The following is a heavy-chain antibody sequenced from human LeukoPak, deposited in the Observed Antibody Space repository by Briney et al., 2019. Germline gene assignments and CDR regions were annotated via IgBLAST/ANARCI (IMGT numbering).Heavy chain of an antibody. Sequence: ASVKVSCKASGYTSTSYGISWVRQAPGQGLEWMGIINPSGGSTSYAQKFQGRVTMTRDTSTSTVYMELSSLRSEDTAVYYCAREPKSSGYSYWGQGTLVTVSS. CDR3: AREPKSSGYSY. D-gene: IGHD3-22*01. CDR2: INPSGGST. J-gene: IGHJ4*02. CDR1: GYTSTSYG. V-gene: IGHV1-46*01.